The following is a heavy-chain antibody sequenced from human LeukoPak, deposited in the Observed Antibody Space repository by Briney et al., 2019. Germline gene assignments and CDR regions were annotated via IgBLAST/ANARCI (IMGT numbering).Heavy chain of an antibody. Sequence: SVKVSCKASGGTFSSYAISWVRQAPGQGLEWMGGIIPIFGTANYAQKFQGRVTITADESTNTAYMDLSSLRSEDTAVYYCASYAGAYCGGDCYPPAAYWGQGTLVTVSS. J-gene: IGHJ4*02. V-gene: IGHV1-69*13. D-gene: IGHD2-21*01. CDR3: ASYAGAYCGGDCYPPAAY. CDR2: IIPIFGTA. CDR1: GGTFSSYA.